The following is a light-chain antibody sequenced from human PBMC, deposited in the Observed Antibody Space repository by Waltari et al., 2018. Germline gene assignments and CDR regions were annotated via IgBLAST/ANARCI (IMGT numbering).Light chain of an antibody. J-gene: IGLJ3*02. CDR1: NIGSKS. CDR2: YDS. V-gene: IGLV3-21*04. CDR3: QVWDSSSDHWV. Sequence: SYVLTQPPSVSVAPGKTATITCGGDNIGSKSVHWYRQKPGQAPELVIHYDSDRPSGTPERFSGSNSGSTATLTISRVEAGEEADYYCQVWDSSSDHWVFGGGTKLTVL.